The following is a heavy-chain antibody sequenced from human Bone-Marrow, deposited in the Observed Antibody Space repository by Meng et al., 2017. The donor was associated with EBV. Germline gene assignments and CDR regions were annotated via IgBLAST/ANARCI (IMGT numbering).Heavy chain of an antibody. D-gene: IGHD5-18*01. J-gene: IGHJ5*02. V-gene: IGHV4-39*01. CDR3: ARRAASWFDP. CDR1: GESINTYTSY. Sequence: QVQLQESDPRLVKPSETLSLTCTFSGESINTYTSYWGWIRQPPGKGLEWIGTIYHSGTTYYNPSLQSRVTISVDTSKNQFSLKMNSVTAADTAVYYCARRAASWFDPWGQGALVTVSS. CDR2: IYHSGTT.